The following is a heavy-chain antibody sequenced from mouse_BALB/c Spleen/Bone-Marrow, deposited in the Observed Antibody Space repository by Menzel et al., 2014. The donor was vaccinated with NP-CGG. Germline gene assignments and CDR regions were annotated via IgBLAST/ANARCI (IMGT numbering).Heavy chain of an antibody. CDR3: ATARATWFAF. CDR1: GYTFSSYW. Sequence: IQLQQTGPELRKPGASGKLSCKATGYTFSSYWIEWVKQRPGHGLEWIGEILPGSGSTNYNEKFKGKATFTADTSSNTAYMQLSSLASEDSAVYYCATARATWFAFWVKRLRPLSLQ. J-gene: IGHJ3*01. CDR2: ILPGSGST. D-gene: IGHD3-2*01. V-gene: IGHV1-9*01.